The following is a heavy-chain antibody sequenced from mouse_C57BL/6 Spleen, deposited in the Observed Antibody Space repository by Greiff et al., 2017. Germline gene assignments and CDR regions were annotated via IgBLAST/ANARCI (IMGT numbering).Heavy chain of an antibody. D-gene: IGHD2-3*01. V-gene: IGHV14-4*01. Sequence: VQLQQSGAELVRPGASVKLSCTASGFNIKDDYMPWVKQRPEQGLEWIGWIDPENGDPEYASKFQGKATISADTSSNTAYLKLCSLTSEDTAVYYCTRTEIYDGYQYYFEYWGQGTTLTVSS. CDR2: IDPENGDP. J-gene: IGHJ2*01. CDR3: TRTEIYDGYQYYFEY. CDR1: GFNIKDDY.